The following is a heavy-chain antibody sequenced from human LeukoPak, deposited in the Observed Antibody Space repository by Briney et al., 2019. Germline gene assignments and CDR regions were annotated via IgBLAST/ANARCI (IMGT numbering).Heavy chain of an antibody. CDR1: GFTFDDYG. V-gene: IGHV3-20*04. D-gene: IGHD6-13*01. CDR3: ARISSWLPLDY. CDR2: INWNGGST. Sequence: VGSLRLSCAASGFTFDDYGMSWVRQAPGKGLEWVSGINWNGGSTGYADSVKGRFTISRDNAKNSLYLQMNSLRAEDTALYYCARISSWLPLDYWGQGTLVTVSS. J-gene: IGHJ4*02.